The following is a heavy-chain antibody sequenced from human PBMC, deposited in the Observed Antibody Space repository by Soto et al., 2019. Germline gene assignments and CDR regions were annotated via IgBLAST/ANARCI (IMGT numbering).Heavy chain of an antibody. Sequence: QLQLQESGPGLVKPSETLSLTCTVSGGSISSSSYYWGWIRQPPGKGLEWIGSIYYSGSTYYNPSLKSRVTISVDTSKNQFSLKLSSVTAADTAVYYCARHVGYCSSTSCYNAVDIWGQGTMVTVS. CDR2: IYYSGST. CDR1: GGSISSSSYY. CDR3: ARHVGYCSSTSCYNAVDI. V-gene: IGHV4-39*01. J-gene: IGHJ3*02. D-gene: IGHD2-2*01.